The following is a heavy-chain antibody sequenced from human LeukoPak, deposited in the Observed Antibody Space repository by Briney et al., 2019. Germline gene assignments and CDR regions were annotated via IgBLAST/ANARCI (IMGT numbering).Heavy chain of an antibody. CDR2: IIPILGIA. Sequence: ASVKVSCKASGYTFTGYYMHWVRQAPGQGLEWMGRIIPILGIANYAQKFQGRVTITADKSTSTAYMELSSLRSEDTAVYYCARADTAMVRIWGQGTLVTVSS. D-gene: IGHD5-18*01. CDR1: GYTFTGYY. CDR3: ARADTAMVRI. J-gene: IGHJ4*02. V-gene: IGHV1-69*02.